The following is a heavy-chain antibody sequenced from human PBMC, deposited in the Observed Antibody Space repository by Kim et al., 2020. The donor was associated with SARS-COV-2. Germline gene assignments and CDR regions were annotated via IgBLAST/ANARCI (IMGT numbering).Heavy chain of an antibody. CDR3: ARYIVVVPGKRGTSTKYMDV. V-gene: IGHV4-34*01. D-gene: IGHD2-2*01. CDR2: INHSGST. CDR1: GGSFSGYY. J-gene: IGHJ6*03. Sequence: SETLSLTCAVYGGSFSGYYWSWIRQPPGKGLEWIGEINHSGSTNYNPSLKSRVTISVDTSKNQFSLKLSSVTAADTAVYYCARYIVVVPGKRGTSTKYMDVWGTGTTVTVSS.